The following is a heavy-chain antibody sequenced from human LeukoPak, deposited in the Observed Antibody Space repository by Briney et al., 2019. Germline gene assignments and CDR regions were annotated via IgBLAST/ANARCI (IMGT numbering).Heavy chain of an antibody. CDR3: ARGPGSSGGAYVGDY. CDR2: IDGGGSSV. Sequence: GGSLRLSCAASGFTFSYHWMHRVRQVPGKGPVWVPRIDGGGSSVSYADSVKGRFSISRDNGKSNLYLHMNSLRVEDTGVYYCARGPGSSGGAYVGDYWGHGSLVTVSS. J-gene: IGHJ4*01. CDR1: GFTFSYHW. D-gene: IGHD3-22*01. V-gene: IGHV3-74*01.